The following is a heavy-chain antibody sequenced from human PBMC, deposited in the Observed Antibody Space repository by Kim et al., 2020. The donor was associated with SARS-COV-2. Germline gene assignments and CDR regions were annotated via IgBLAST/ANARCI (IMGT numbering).Heavy chain of an antibody. Sequence: ASVKVSCKASGYTFTSYGISWVRQAPGQGLEWMGWISAYNGNTNYAQKLQGRVTMTTDTSTSTAYMELRSLRSDDTAVYYCARYDSSGYYQSPFDYWGQGTLVTVSS. J-gene: IGHJ4*02. D-gene: IGHD3-22*01. CDR3: ARYDSSGYYQSPFDY. CDR1: GYTFTSYG. V-gene: IGHV1-18*01. CDR2: ISAYNGNT.